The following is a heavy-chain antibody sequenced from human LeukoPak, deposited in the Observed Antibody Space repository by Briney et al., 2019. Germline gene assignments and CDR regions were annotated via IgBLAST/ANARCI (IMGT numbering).Heavy chain of an antibody. J-gene: IGHJ6*03. V-gene: IGHV3-13*01. CDR1: GFIFSSFD. D-gene: IGHD1-1*01. CDR2: IGTASDT. Sequence: GGSLRLSCAASGFIFSSFDMHWVRQPTGQGLEWVSTIGTASDTYYPGSVEGRFTLSRDNAKNSLYLQMNSLTAGDTAVYYCARGPPRGKYYYMDVWGRGTTVTVSS. CDR3: ARGPPRGKYYYMDV.